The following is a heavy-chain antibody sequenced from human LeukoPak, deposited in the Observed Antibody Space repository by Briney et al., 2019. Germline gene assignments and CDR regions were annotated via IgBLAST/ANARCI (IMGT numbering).Heavy chain of an antibody. Sequence: KPSETLSLTCAVYGGSFSGYYWSWSRHPPGKGLEWIGEINHSGSTNYNPSLKCRVTISVDTSKNQFSLKLSSVTAADPAVYYCARQTTVTPTLYYFVYWGQGTLVTVSS. V-gene: IGHV4-34*01. D-gene: IGHD4-17*01. CDR2: INHSGST. J-gene: IGHJ4*02. CDR1: GGSFSGYY. CDR3: ARQTTVTPTLYYFVY.